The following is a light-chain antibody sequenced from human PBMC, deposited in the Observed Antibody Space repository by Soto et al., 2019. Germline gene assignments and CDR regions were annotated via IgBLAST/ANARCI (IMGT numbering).Light chain of an antibody. V-gene: IGKV3-15*01. Sequence: EIVLTQSPATLSLSPGERATLSFRASQSVSSYLACYQQKPGQAPRLIIYDTSTRATGIPARFSGSGSGTEFTLTISSLQSEDFAVYYCQPYSTWPPIPFGQRTRLAIK. CDR3: QPYSTWPPIP. CDR1: QSVSSY. J-gene: IGKJ5*01. CDR2: DTS.